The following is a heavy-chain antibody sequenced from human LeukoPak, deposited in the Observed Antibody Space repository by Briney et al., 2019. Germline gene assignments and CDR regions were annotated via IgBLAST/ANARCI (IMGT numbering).Heavy chain of an antibody. CDR2: ISPYNGNT. J-gene: IGHJ3*02. Sequence: ASVKVSCKASGYTFTSYDIHWVRQAPGHGLEWMGWISPYNGNTNYAQRLQGRVTMTTDTSTSTAYMELRSLRSDDTAVYYCARGPPGTLIVVDVFDIWGQGTMVTVSS. V-gene: IGHV1-18*01. CDR1: GYTFTSYD. D-gene: IGHD3-22*01. CDR3: ARGPPGTLIVVDVFDI.